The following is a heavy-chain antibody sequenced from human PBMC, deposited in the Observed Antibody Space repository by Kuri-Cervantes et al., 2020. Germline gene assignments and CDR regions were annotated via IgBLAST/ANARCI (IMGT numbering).Heavy chain of an antibody. CDR1: GGSISSSSYY. D-gene: IGHD6-6*01. Sequence: GSLRLSCTVSGGSISSSSYYWVWIRQPPGKGLVWIGEINHRGSTTYNASLKSRVTISLDTSKNQFSLKLSSVTAADTAVYYCARSRTAARRSWFDPWGQGTLVTVSS. CDR2: INHRGST. J-gene: IGHJ5*02. CDR3: ARSRTAARRSWFDP. V-gene: IGHV4-39*07.